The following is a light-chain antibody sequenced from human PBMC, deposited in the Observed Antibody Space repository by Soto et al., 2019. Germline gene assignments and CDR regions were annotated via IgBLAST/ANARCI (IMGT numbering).Light chain of an antibody. J-gene: IGKJ1*01. CDR3: QQCATSPLT. CDR1: QTATNNY. V-gene: IGKV3-20*01. CDR2: DAS. Sequence: EIVLTQSPGTLSLSPGERATLFCRASQTATNNYIAWYQQKPGQPPRLLIDDASRRASGIPDRFSGSGSGTDFTLTISRLEPEDFAVYYCQQCATSPLTFGQGTKVDIK.